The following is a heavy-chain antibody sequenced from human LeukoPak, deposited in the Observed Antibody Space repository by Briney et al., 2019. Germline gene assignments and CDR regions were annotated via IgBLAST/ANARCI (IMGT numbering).Heavy chain of an antibody. CDR2: ISSSSSYI. V-gene: IGHV3-21*01. Sequence: GGSLRLSCAASGLTFSSYSMNWVRQAPWKGLEWVSSISSSSSYIYYADSVKGRFTISRDNAKNSLYLEMNSLRAEDTAVYYCARGGAVADPFDYWGQGTLVTVSS. CDR3: ARGGAVADPFDY. D-gene: IGHD6-19*01. CDR1: GLTFSSYS. J-gene: IGHJ4*02.